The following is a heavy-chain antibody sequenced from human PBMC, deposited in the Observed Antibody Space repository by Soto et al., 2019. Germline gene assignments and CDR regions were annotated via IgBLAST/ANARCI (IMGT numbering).Heavy chain of an antibody. CDR3: AKGLSGSGAYQWFDP. Sequence: PGGSLRLSCAASAFTFSRFAMIWVRQTPGNGLEWVSAISGGGDNTFYADSVKGRFTISRDNSKNTLYLQMNGLRVEDTAVYYCAKGLSGSGAYQWFDPWXQGTLVTVS. J-gene: IGHJ5*02. D-gene: IGHD3-10*01. V-gene: IGHV3-23*01. CDR1: AFTFSRFA. CDR2: ISGGGDNT.